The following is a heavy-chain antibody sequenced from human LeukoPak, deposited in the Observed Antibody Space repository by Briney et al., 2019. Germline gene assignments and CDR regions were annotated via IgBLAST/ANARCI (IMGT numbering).Heavy chain of an antibody. CDR2: ISYDGSNK. CDR1: GFTFSSYA. D-gene: IGHD5-18*01. J-gene: IGHJ4*02. V-gene: IGHV3-30*04. Sequence: GGSLRLSCAASGFTFSSYAMHWVRQAPGKGLEWVAVISYDGSNKYYADSVKGRFTISRDNSKNTLHLQMNSLRAEDTAVYYCARVQGRYSYGSGFDYWGQGTLVTVSS. CDR3: ARVQGRYSYGSGFDY.